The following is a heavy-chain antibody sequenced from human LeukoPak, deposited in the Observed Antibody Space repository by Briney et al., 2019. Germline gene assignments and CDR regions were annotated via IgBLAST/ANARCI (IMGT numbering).Heavy chain of an antibody. J-gene: IGHJ6*03. CDR1: GGSISSYY. CDR3: ARDFSAAGNKDSYYMDV. Sequence: SETLSLTCTVSGGSISSYYWSWIRQPAGKGLEWIGRIYTSGSTNYNPSLKSRVTISVDTSKNQFSLKLSSVTAADTAVYYCARDFSAAGNKDSYYMDVWGKGTTVTVSS. V-gene: IGHV4-4*07. CDR2: IYTSGST. D-gene: IGHD6-13*01.